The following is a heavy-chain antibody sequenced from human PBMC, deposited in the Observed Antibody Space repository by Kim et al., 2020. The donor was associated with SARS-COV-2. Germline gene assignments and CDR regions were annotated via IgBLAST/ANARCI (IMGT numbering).Heavy chain of an antibody. J-gene: IGHJ3*02. Sequence: GSLRLSCAASGFTFSSYGMHWVRQAPGKGLEWVAVISYDGSNKYYADSVKGRFTISRDNSKNTLYLQMNSLRAEDTAVYYCARGYYYDSSGSDAFDIWGQGTMVTVSS. V-gene: IGHV3-33*05. D-gene: IGHD3-22*01. CDR1: GFTFSSYG. CDR3: ARGYYYDSSGSDAFDI. CDR2: ISYDGSNK.